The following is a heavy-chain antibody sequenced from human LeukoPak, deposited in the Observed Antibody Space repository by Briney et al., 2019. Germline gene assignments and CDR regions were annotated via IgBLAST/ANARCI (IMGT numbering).Heavy chain of an antibody. CDR3: ARLLSSSPNDAFDI. V-gene: IGHV1-2*02. CDR1: GYTFTGYY. Sequence: GASVKVSCKASGYTFTGYYMHWVRQAPGQGLEWMGWINPNSGGTNYAQKFQGRVTMTRDTSISTAYMELSRLRSDDTAVYYCARLLSSSPNDAFDIWGQGTMVTVSS. CDR2: INPNSGGT. D-gene: IGHD6-6*01. J-gene: IGHJ3*02.